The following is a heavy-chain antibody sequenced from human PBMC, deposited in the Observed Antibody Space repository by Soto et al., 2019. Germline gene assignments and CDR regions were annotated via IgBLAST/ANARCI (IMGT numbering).Heavy chain of an antibody. J-gene: IGHJ6*03. CDR2: ISGSAATT. Sequence: EVPLLESGGGLVQPGGSLRLSCAASGFTFSSYAMSWVRQAPGKGLEWVSAISGSAATTFYADSVKCRFTVSSDNTTNTLYLQMNSLRAEDTAVYYCARGPRYWSGYSCDDYMAVWGKGTTVTVPS. D-gene: IGHD3-3*01. V-gene: IGHV3-23*01. CDR3: ARGPRYWSGYSCDDYMAV. CDR1: GFTFSSYA.